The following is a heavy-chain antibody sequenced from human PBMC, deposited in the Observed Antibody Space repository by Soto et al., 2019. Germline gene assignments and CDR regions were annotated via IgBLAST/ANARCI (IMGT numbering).Heavy chain of an antibody. CDR1: GFTFTTYA. D-gene: IGHD3-22*01. Sequence: PGGSLRLSCAASGFTFTTYAMSWVRQAPGKGLEWVSVISRRGDTTYYADSVKGRFTISRDNSKNTLYLQMNSLRAEDRAVYYCARIQAGYHSSGYFSAFDIWGQGTMVNVSS. V-gene: IGHV3-23*01. J-gene: IGHJ3*02. CDR3: ARIQAGYHSSGYFSAFDI. CDR2: ISRRGDTT.